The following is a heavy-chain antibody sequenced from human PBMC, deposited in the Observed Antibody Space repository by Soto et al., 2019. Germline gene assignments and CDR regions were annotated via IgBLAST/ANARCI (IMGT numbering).Heavy chain of an antibody. Sequence: GASVKVSCKASGYTFTIYGITWVRQAPGQGLEWMGWISAYNGNTNYAQKLQGRVTMTTDTSTSTAYMELRSLRSDDTAVYYCARARCSSTSRYDWFDPWGQGTLVTVSS. D-gene: IGHD2-2*01. CDR3: ARARCSSTSRYDWFDP. J-gene: IGHJ5*02. CDR2: ISAYNGNT. CDR1: GYTFTIYG. V-gene: IGHV1-18*01.